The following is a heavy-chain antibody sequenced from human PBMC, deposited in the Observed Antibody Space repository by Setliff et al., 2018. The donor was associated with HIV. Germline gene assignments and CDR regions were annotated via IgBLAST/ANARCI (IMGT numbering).Heavy chain of an antibody. J-gene: IGHJ5*02. CDR3: VRDRYSYGYTPTWFDP. V-gene: IGHV1-69*05. Sequence: SVKVSCKASGGTFSSYAISWVRQAPGQGLEWMGGIIPIFGTANYAQKFQGRVTITTDASTSTAFMELSSLRSEDTAVYYCVRDRYSYGYTPTWFDPWGQGTLITVSS. CDR1: GGTFSSYA. CDR2: IIPIFGTA. D-gene: IGHD5-18*01.